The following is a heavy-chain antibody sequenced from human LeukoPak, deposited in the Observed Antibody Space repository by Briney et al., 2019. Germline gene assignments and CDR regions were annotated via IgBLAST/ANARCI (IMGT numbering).Heavy chain of an antibody. D-gene: IGHD2-8*02. CDR3: TTYPGTGLDY. V-gene: IGHV3-73*01. J-gene: IGHJ4*02. Sequence: GSLKLSCAASGFTFSGSAMHWVRQASGKGLEWVGRIRSKANSYATAYAASVKGRFTISRDDSKNTAYLQMNSLKTEDTAVYYCTTYPGTGLDYWGQGTLVTVSS. CDR2: IRSKANSYAT. CDR1: GFTFSGSA.